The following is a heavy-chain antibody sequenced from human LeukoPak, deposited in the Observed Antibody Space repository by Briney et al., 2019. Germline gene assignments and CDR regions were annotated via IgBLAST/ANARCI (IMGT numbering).Heavy chain of an antibody. Sequence: PSETLSLTCAVYGGSFGGYYWSWIRQPPGKGLEWIGEINHSGSTNYNPSLKSRVTISVDTSKNQFSLKLSSVTAADTAVYYCARARGYGSGSYYHWGQGTLVTVSS. J-gene: IGHJ5*02. CDR3: ARARGYGSGSYYH. V-gene: IGHV4-34*01. D-gene: IGHD3-10*01. CDR1: GGSFGGYY. CDR2: INHSGST.